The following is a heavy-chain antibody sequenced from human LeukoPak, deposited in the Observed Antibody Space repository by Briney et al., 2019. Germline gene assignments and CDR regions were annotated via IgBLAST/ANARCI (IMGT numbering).Heavy chain of an antibody. Sequence: PSETLSLTCTVSGGSISSGSYNWSWIRQPAGKGLEWIGRIYTSGSTNYNPSLKSRVTISVDTSKNQFSLKLSSVTAADTAVYYCASLLNYYDSSGHSYYYYMDVWGKGTTVTVSS. CDR1: GGSISSGSYN. CDR2: IYTSGST. CDR3: ASLLNYYDSSGHSYYYYMDV. D-gene: IGHD3-22*01. J-gene: IGHJ6*03. V-gene: IGHV4-61*02.